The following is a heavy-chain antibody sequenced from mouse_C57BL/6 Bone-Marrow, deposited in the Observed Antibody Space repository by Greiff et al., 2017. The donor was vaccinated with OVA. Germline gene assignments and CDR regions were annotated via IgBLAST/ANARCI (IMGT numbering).Heavy chain of an antibody. V-gene: IGHV1-50*01. CDR2: IDPSDSYT. CDR3: SRYFSRGPDWYFDV. J-gene: IGHJ1*03. CDR1: GYTFTSYW. Sequence: QVQLQQPGAELVKPGASVKLSCKASGYTFTSYWMQWVKQRPGQGLEWIGEIDPSDSYTNYNQKFKGKATLTVDTSSSKAYMQLSSLTSEDSSVYYCSRYFSRGPDWYFDVWGTGTTVTVSS.